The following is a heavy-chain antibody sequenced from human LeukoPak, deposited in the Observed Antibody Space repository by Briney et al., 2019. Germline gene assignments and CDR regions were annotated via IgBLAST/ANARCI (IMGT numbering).Heavy chain of an antibody. CDR3: AREVGYDILTGYWYYYYYMDV. J-gene: IGHJ6*03. CDR2: IYTGGST. CDR1: GGSISSYY. D-gene: IGHD3-9*01. Sequence: PSETLSLTCTVSGGSISSYYWSWIRQPAGKGLEWIGRIYTGGSTNYNPSLKSRVTMSVDTSKNQFSLKLSSVTAADTAVYYCAREVGYDILTGYWYYYYYMDVWGKGTTVTISS. V-gene: IGHV4-4*07.